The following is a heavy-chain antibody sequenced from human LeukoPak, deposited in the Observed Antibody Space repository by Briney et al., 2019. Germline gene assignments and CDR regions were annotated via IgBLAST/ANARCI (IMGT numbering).Heavy chain of an antibody. Sequence: ASVKVSCKASGYTFTSYYMHWVRQAPGQGLEWMGIINPSGGGTSYAQKFQGRVTMTRDTSTSAVYMELSSLRSEDTAVYYCARDLTMVRGVIIGLFAFDIWGQGTMVTVSS. J-gene: IGHJ3*02. CDR2: INPSGGGT. CDR3: ARDLTMVRGVIIGLFAFDI. D-gene: IGHD3-10*01. CDR1: GYTFTSYY. V-gene: IGHV1-46*01.